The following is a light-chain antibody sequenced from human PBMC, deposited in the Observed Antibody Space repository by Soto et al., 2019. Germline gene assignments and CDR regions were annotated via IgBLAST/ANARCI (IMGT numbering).Light chain of an antibody. Sequence: QSALTQPASVSGSPGQSIAISCTGSSSDVGIYNYVSWYQQHPGKVPKLIIYEVTNRPSGVSNRFSGSKSGNTASLTISGLQAEDEADYYCSSYTTSSTQVFGTGTKSPS. CDR2: EVT. J-gene: IGLJ1*01. V-gene: IGLV2-14*01. CDR3: SSYTTSSTQV. CDR1: SSDVGIYNY.